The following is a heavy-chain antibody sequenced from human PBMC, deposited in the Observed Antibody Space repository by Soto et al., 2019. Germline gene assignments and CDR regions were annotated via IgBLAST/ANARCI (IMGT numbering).Heavy chain of an antibody. D-gene: IGHD3-10*01. J-gene: IGHJ6*02. V-gene: IGHV4-30-4*01. CDR2: IYYSGST. CDR1: GGSISSGDYY. Sequence: SETLSLTCTVSGGSISSGDYYWSWIRQPPGKGLEWIGYIYYSGSTYYNPSLKSRVTISVDTSKNQFSLKLSSVTAADTAVYYCAIISRYYYYGMDVWGQGTTVTVSS. CDR3: AIISRYYYYGMDV.